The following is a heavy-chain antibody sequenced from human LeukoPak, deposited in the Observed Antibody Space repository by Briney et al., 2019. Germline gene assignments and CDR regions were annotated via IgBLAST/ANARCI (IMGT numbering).Heavy chain of an antibody. Sequence: ASVKVSCKSSGYTFTSYCIIGVRQAPGQGLEGMVWISAYKWNTNYAQKLQGRVTMTADTPTSTAYMEQRSLRFDDPAVYYCARSIPGGMIYYYHYYMDVWGKGTTVTVSS. CDR3: ARSIPGGMIYYYHYYMDV. J-gene: IGHJ6*03. CDR1: GYTFTSYC. CDR2: ISAYKWNT. V-gene: IGHV1-18*01. D-gene: IGHD3-22*01.